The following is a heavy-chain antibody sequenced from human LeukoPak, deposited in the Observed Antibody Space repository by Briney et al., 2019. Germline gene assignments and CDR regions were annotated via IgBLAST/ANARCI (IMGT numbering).Heavy chain of an antibody. V-gene: IGHV3-43*01. Sequence: PGGSLRLSCAASGFTFDDYTMHWVRQAPGKGLEWVSLISWDGGSTYYADSVKGRFTISRDNSKNSLYLQMNSLRTEDTALYYCAKDPILTGGQDDAFDIWGQGTMVTVSS. CDR3: AKDPILTGGQDDAFDI. CDR1: GFTFDDYT. D-gene: IGHD7-27*01. J-gene: IGHJ3*02. CDR2: ISWDGGST.